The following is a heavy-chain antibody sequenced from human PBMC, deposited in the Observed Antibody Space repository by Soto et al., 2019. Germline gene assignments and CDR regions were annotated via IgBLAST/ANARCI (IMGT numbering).Heavy chain of an antibody. V-gene: IGHV3-64D*06. CDR2: ISSNGDST. D-gene: IGHD2-2*01. J-gene: IGHJ4*02. CDR1: VFTIINYA. CDR3: VEDRYVDY. Sequence: GGSLRLSCSVSVFTIINYAMHWVRQAPGKGLQYVASISSNGDSTYYADSVKGRFTISRDNSKNTLYLQMSSLRVEDTAVYYCVEDRYVDYWGQGILVTVSS.